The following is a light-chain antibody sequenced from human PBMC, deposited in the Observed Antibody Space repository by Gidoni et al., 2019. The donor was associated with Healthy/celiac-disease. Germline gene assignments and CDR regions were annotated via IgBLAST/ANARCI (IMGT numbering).Light chain of an antibody. J-gene: IGKJ1*01. V-gene: IGKV1-39*01. CDR3: QQSYSTPRT. Sequence: DIQMSQSPSSLSASVGDRVTITCRASKSISSYLNWYQQKPGKAPKLLIYAASSLQSGVPSRFSGSGSGTVFTLTISRLQPEDFATYYCQQSYSTPRTFGQGTKVEIK. CDR1: KSISSY. CDR2: AAS.